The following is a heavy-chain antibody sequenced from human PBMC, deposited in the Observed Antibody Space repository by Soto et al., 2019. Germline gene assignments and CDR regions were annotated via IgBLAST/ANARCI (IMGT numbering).Heavy chain of an antibody. CDR1: GFTFSSYW. D-gene: IGHD3-22*01. V-gene: IGHV3-74*01. Sequence: GGSLRLSCAASGFTFSSYWMHWVRQAPGKGLVWVSRINSDGSSTSYADSVKGRFTISRDNAKNTLYLQMNSLRAEDTAVYYCARHNYYDSRGYIIVYRGPGTFVT. CDR3: ARHNYYDSRGYIIVY. CDR2: INSDGSST. J-gene: IGHJ4*02.